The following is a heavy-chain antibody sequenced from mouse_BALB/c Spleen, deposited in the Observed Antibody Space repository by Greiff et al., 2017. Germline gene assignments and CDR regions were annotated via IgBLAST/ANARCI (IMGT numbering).Heavy chain of an antibody. V-gene: IGHV1-7*01. Sequence: VQLQQSGAELAKPGASVKMSCKASGYTFTSYWMHWVKQRPGQGLEWIGYINPSTGYTEYNQKFKDKATLTADKSSSTAYMQLSSLTSEDSAVYYCARGSYYGSSYFDYWGQGTTLTVSS. CDR1: GYTFTSYW. CDR2: INPSTGYT. D-gene: IGHD1-1*01. CDR3: ARGSYYGSSYFDY. J-gene: IGHJ2*01.